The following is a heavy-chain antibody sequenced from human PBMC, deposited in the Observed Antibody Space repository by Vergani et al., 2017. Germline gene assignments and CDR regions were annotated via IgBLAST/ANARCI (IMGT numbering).Heavy chain of an antibody. CDR3: SRDSPYGSGMSQLDY. D-gene: IGHD3-10*01. J-gene: IGHJ4*02. CDR1: GYSFTSYG. V-gene: IGHV1-18*01. CDR2: ISAYNGNT. Sequence: QVQLVQSGAEVKKPGASVKVSCKASGYSFTSYGISWVRQAPGQGLEWMGWISAYNGNTNYAQKLQGRVTMTTDTSTSTAYMELRSLISDDTAVYYCSRDSPYGSGMSQLDYWGQGTLVTVSS.